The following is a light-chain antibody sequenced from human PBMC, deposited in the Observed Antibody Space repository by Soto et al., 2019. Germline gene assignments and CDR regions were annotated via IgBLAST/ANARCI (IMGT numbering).Light chain of an antibody. CDR3: QQYGTSPEA. Sequence: EIVLTQSPGILSLSPGARAPLSCRARQSVSSSYLAWYQQKPGQAPRLLFYGASSRATGIPDRFSGSGSGTDFTLTVSRLEPEDFAVYYCQQYGTSPEAFGQGTKVDIK. V-gene: IGKV3-20*01. J-gene: IGKJ1*01. CDR1: QSVSSSY. CDR2: GAS.